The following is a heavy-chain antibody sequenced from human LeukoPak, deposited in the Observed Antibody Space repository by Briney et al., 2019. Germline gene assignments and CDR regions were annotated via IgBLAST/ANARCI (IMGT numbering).Heavy chain of an antibody. CDR1: GYTFTDYY. CDR3: SRSSIVGPRGGEDY. D-gene: IGHD1-26*01. Sequence: ASVKVSCKASGYTFTDYYMHWVRQAPGQGLEWMGWINSKSGGTNYAQKFQGRVTMTRDTSITTAYMELSRLRSDDTALYYCSRSSIVGPRGGEDYWGQRTLVTVSS. V-gene: IGHV1-2*02. J-gene: IGHJ4*02. CDR2: INSKSGGT.